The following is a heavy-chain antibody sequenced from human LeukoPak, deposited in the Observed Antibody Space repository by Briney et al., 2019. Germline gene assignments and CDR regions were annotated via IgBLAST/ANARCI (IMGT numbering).Heavy chain of an antibody. Sequence: SETLSLTCTVSGGSISSSSYYWGWIRQPPGKGLEWIGSIYYSGSTYYNPSLKSRVTISVDTSKNQFSLKLSSVPAADTAVYYCARRTLLYSSSWYYFDYWGQGTLVTVSS. V-gene: IGHV4-39*01. D-gene: IGHD6-13*01. CDR3: ARRTLLYSSSWYYFDY. CDR1: GGSISSSSYY. CDR2: IYYSGST. J-gene: IGHJ4*02.